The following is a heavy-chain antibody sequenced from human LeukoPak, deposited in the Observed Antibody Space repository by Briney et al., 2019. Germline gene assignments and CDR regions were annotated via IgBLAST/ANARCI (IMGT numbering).Heavy chain of an antibody. Sequence: GGSLRLSCAASGFTFSSYGMHWVRQAPGKGLEWVAFIRYDGSNKYYADSVKGRFTISRDNSKNTLYLQMNSLRAEDTAVYYCAKDADYYDSSAIFREDYWGQGTLVTVSS. CDR2: IRYDGSNK. J-gene: IGHJ4*02. D-gene: IGHD3-22*01. V-gene: IGHV3-30*02. CDR3: AKDADYYDSSAIFREDY. CDR1: GFTFSSYG.